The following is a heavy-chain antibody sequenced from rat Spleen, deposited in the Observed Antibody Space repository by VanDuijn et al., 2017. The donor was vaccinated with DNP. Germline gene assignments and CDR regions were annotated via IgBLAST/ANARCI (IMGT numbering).Heavy chain of an antibody. D-gene: IGHD1-2*01. CDR2: ISPRGLST. J-gene: IGHJ4*01. CDR1: GFTFSNYG. V-gene: IGHV5-19*01. CDR3: ASSPYSNYMGAMDA. Sequence: EVQLVESGGGLVQPGRSLKLSCAASGFTFSNYGFHWIRQAPGKGLEWVASISPRGLSTYYRDSVKGRFTISRDNAKNTQYLQMDSLRSEDTATYYCASSPYSNYMGAMDAWGQGTSVTVSS.